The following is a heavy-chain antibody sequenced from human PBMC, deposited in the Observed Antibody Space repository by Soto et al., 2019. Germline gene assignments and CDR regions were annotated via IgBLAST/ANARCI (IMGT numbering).Heavy chain of an antibody. J-gene: IGHJ4*02. Sequence: QVYLVESGGGLVKPGGSLRLSCVTSGFTFGDFDMSWMRQAPGKGLEWVSHINSRSTYTNYADSVKGRFTVSRDNAKNSLSLQMNSLRVEDTAVYYCARDLEGYSADFWGQGTLVTVSP. D-gene: IGHD3-22*01. CDR2: INSRSTYT. CDR3: ARDLEGYSADF. CDR1: GFTFGDFD. V-gene: IGHV3-11*06.